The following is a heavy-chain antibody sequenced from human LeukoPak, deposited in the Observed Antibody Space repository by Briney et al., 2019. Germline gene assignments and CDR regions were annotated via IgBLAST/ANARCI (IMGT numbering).Heavy chain of an antibody. CDR2: INAGNGNT. V-gene: IGHV1-3*01. D-gene: IGHD3-3*01. J-gene: IGHJ4*02. CDR1: GYTFTSYA. Sequence: ASVNVSCTASGYTFTSYAMHWVRQAPGQRLEWMGWINAGNGNTKYSQKFQGRVTITRDTSASTAYMELSSLRSEDTAVYYCARVGYDFWSGYHYWPYFDYWGQGTLVTVSS. CDR3: ARVGYDFWSGYHYWPYFDY.